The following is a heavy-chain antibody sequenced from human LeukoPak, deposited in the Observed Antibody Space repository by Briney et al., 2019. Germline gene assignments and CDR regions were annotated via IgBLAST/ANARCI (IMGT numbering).Heavy chain of an antibody. CDR2: INSNSGGT. D-gene: IGHD6-13*01. V-gene: IGHV1-2*02. Sequence: RASVKVSCKASGYTFTGYYLHWVRQAPGQGLEWMGWINSNSGGTNYAQKFQGRVTMTRDTSISTAYMELSRLRSDDTAVYYCARDPYSSSWYIDWGQGTLVTVSS. CDR3: ARDPYSSSWYID. J-gene: IGHJ4*02. CDR1: GYTFTGYY.